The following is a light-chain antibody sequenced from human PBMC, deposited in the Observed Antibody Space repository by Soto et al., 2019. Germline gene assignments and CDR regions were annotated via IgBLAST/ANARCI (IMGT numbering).Light chain of an antibody. CDR2: GAS. Sequence: EMVMTQSPATLSVSPGERATLSCRASQSVSSSYLAWYQQKPGQAPRLLIYGASTRATGIQARFSGSGSGTEFTLTISSLQSEDFAVYYCQQYNNWPQTFGQGTKLEIK. V-gene: IGKV3-15*01. CDR3: QQYNNWPQT. J-gene: IGKJ2*01. CDR1: QSVSSSY.